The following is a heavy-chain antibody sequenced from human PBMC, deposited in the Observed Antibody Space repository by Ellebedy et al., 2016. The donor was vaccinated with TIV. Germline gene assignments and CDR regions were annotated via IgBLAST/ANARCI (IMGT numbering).Heavy chain of an antibody. Sequence: SETLSLTXTVSGGSIRSYYWSWIRQPPGKGLEWIGYIYYSGSTNYNPSLKSRVTISVDTSMNQFSLKVSSVTAADTAVYYCARAPIAAYFYYYYMDVWGKGTTVTVSS. CDR1: GGSIRSYY. J-gene: IGHJ6*03. V-gene: IGHV4-59*13. CDR2: IYYSGST. CDR3: ARAPIAAYFYYYYMDV. D-gene: IGHD6-13*01.